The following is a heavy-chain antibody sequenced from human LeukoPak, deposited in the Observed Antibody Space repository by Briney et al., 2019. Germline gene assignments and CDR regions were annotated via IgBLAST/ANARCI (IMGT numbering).Heavy chain of an antibody. J-gene: IGHJ5*02. CDR2: ISSSSSYI. D-gene: IGHD3-10*01. Sequence: PGGSLRLSCAASGFTFSSYSMNWVRQAPGKGLEWVSSISSSSSYIYYADSVKGRFTISRDNAKNSLYLQMNSLRAEDTAVYYCARERAYGVRGVGWFDPWGQETLVTVSS. V-gene: IGHV3-21*01. CDR1: GFTFSSYS. CDR3: ARERAYGVRGVGWFDP.